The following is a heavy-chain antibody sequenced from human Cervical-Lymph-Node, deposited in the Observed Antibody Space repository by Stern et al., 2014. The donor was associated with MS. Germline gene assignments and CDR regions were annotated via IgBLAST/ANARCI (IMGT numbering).Heavy chain of an antibody. CDR2: INPNGSVT. CDR1: GYTFTNYY. CDR3: TRAVGGVGRE. V-gene: IGHV1-46*01. D-gene: IGHD3-16*01. Sequence: VHLVESGPEVKKPGASVMVSCKTSGYTFTNYYIHWVRQAPGQGLEWMGIINPNGSVTASAQKFQGRLTMTRDTSTTTVYMRLITLTSEDTAMYYCTRAVGGVGREWGQGTLVFVSS. J-gene: IGHJ4*02.